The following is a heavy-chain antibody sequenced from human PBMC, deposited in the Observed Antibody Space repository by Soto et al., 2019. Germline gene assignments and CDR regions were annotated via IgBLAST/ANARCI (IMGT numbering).Heavy chain of an antibody. CDR1: GGTFSSYA. D-gene: IGHD3-10*01. V-gene: IGHV1-69*13. Sequence: GASVKVSCKASGGTFSSYAISWVRQAPGQGLEWMGGIIPIFGTANYAQKFQGRVTITADESTSTAYMELSSLRSEDTAVYYCARGRYYGSGSYHFGYHYYVMAVRGQGTTVT. J-gene: IGHJ6*02. CDR3: ARGRYYGSGSYHFGYHYYVMAV. CDR2: IIPIFGTA.